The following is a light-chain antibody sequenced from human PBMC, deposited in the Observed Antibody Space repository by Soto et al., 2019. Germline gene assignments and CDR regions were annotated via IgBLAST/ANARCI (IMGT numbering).Light chain of an antibody. Sequence: EIQMTQSPSSLSASVGDSVTSTCQASQNINNYLNWYQQKPGRAPKLLIYDASNLEAGVPSRFRGRGSGTDFTFTISRLQPEDIATYYCQQYENLPTFGQGTRLEIK. V-gene: IGKV1-33*01. CDR3: QQYENLPT. J-gene: IGKJ5*01. CDR1: QNINNY. CDR2: DAS.